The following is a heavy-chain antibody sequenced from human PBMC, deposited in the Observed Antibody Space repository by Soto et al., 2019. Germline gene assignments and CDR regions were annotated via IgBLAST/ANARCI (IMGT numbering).Heavy chain of an antibody. CDR2: ISAYNGNT. CDR3: AGPYYYDSSGYYSD. Sequence: WASVKVSCKASGYTFTSYGISWVRQAPGQGLEWMGWISAYNGNTNYAQKLQGRVTMTTDTSTSTAYMELRSLRSDDTAVYYCAGPYYYDSSGYYSDWGQGTLVTV. D-gene: IGHD3-22*01. V-gene: IGHV1-18*01. CDR1: GYTFTSYG. J-gene: IGHJ4*02.